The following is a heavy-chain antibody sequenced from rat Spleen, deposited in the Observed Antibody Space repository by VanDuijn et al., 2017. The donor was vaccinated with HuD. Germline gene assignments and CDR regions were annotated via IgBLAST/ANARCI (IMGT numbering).Heavy chain of an antibody. CDR1: GFSLTNYQ. V-gene: IGHV2-43*01. D-gene: IGHD1-12*03. Sequence: QVQLTESGPGLAQPSQPLSLTCTVSGFSLTNYQVSWVRQPPGKGPERMGVIWTGGATAYNSLLKSRLSISRDISKSQVFLKMNSLQTEDTATYYCARDRGITMMVPLMDAWGQGASVTVSS. CDR2: IWTGGAT. CDR3: ARDRGITMMVPLMDA. J-gene: IGHJ4*01.